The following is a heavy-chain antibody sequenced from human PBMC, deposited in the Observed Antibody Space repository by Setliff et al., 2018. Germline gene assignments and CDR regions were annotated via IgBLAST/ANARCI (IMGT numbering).Heavy chain of an antibody. CDR1: GYSFSNYW. V-gene: IGHV5-51*01. CDR3: ARLLNGYNSYDYYYMDV. D-gene: IGHD5-12*01. J-gene: IGHJ6*03. CDR2: VYPGDSDT. Sequence: GESLKISCKGSGYSFSNYWIGWVRQMPGKGLEWMGIVYPGDSDTRYSPSFEGQDTISADKSISTAYLQWSSLKASDSAMYYCARLLNGYNSYDYYYMDVWGKGTTVTVSS.